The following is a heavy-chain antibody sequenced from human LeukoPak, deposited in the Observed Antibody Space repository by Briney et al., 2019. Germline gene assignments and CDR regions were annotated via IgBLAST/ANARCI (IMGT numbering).Heavy chain of an antibody. Sequence: PGGSLRLSCAASGFTFSSYSMNWVRQAPGKGLEWVSSISSSSSYIYYADSVKGRFTISRDNAKNSLYLRMNSLRAEDTAVYYCARDRHRDGYNYVTQAYWGQGTLVTVSS. J-gene: IGHJ4*02. CDR1: GFTFSSYS. V-gene: IGHV3-21*01. CDR3: ARDRHRDGYNYVTQAY. D-gene: IGHD5-24*01. CDR2: ISSSSSYI.